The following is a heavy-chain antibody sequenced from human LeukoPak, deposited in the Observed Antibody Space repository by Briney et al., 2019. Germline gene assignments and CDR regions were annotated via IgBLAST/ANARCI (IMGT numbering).Heavy chain of an antibody. D-gene: IGHD2-21*01. V-gene: IGHV3-23*01. Sequence: PGGSLRLSCAASGFTFSSYAMSWVRQAPGKGLEGVSAIIGRGGSTYYADPVKGRFTISRDNSKNTMYLQLNSLRAEDTAVYYCAKVAVVVIMDAFDIWGQGTMVTVSS. J-gene: IGHJ3*02. CDR1: GFTFSSYA. CDR2: IIGRGGST. CDR3: AKVAVVVIMDAFDI.